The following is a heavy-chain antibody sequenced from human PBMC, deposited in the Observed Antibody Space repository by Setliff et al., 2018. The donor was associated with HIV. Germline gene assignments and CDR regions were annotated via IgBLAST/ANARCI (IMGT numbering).Heavy chain of an antibody. Sequence: GGSLRLSWKASGFTLSSYWMRWVRQVPGKGLVWVSRINSDGSSTSYADSVTGRFTISRDNARNTVYLQLNSLRVEDTAVYYCAKQLSPHFYYYMDVWGNGTTVTVSS. CDR3: AKQLSPHFYYYMDV. V-gene: IGHV3-74*01. CDR1: GFTLSSYW. CDR2: INSDGSST. D-gene: IGHD3-3*02. J-gene: IGHJ6*03.